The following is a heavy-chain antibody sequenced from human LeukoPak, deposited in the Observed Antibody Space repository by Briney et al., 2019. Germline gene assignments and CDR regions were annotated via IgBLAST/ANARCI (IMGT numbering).Heavy chain of an antibody. D-gene: IGHD3-10*01. Sequence: PGGSLRLSCAASGFTFSTYAMHWVRQAPGKGLEYVSAISTNGVGTYYANSVKGRFNITRDNSKNTLYLQMGSLRAEDMAVYYCARYGSGSCYDYWGQGTLVTVSS. V-gene: IGHV3-64*01. CDR1: GFTFSTYA. CDR3: ARYGSGSCYDY. J-gene: IGHJ4*02. CDR2: ISTNGVGT.